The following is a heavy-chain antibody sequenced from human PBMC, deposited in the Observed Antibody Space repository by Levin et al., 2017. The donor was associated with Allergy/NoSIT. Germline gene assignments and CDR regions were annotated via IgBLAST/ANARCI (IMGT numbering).Heavy chain of an antibody. Sequence: PGGSLRLSCAASGFTFGDYAMHWVRQAPGKGLEWVSGINWNRDKIGYADSVRARFTISRDNAKISLYLQMNSLGPEDTALYYCAKGLNWGSPNTFDYWGQGTLVTVSS. CDR2: INWNRDKI. CDR1: GFTFGDYA. D-gene: IGHD7-27*01. J-gene: IGHJ4*02. V-gene: IGHV3-9*01. CDR3: AKGLNWGSPNTFDY.